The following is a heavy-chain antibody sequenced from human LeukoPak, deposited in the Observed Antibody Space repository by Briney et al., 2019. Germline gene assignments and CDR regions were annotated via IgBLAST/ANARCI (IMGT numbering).Heavy chain of an antibody. CDR2: ISYDGSNK. CDR1: GFTFSSYW. Sequence: GGSLRLSCAASGFTFSSYWMSWVRQAPGKGLEWVAVISYDGSNKYYADSVKGRFTISRDNSKNTLYLQMNSLRAEDTAVYYCARIYEYCSGGSCSTWGQGTLVTVSS. D-gene: IGHD2-15*01. CDR3: ARIYEYCSGGSCST. V-gene: IGHV3-30*03. J-gene: IGHJ5*02.